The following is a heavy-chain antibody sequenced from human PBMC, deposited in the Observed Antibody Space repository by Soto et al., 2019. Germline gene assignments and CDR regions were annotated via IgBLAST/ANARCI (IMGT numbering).Heavy chain of an antibody. Sequence: EVQLLESGGGLVQPGGSLRLSCAASGFTFSSYAMSWVRQAPGKGLEWVSAISGSGGSTYYADSVKGRFTISRDNSKNTLYLQMNSLRAEDTAVYYCAITNSNHGGLDPWGQGTLVTVSS. D-gene: IGHD4-4*01. CDR1: GFTFSSYA. V-gene: IGHV3-23*01. J-gene: IGHJ5*02. CDR2: ISGSGGST. CDR3: AITNSNHGGLDP.